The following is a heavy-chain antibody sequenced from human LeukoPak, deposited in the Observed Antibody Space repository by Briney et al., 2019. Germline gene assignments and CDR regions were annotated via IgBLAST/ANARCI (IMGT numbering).Heavy chain of an antibody. V-gene: IGHV1-18*01. CDR2: ISAYNGNT. CDR1: GYTFTSYG. D-gene: IGHD2-2*01. Sequence: ASVKVSCKASGYTFTSYGISWVRQAPGQGLEWMGWISAYNGNTNYAQKFQGRVTMTEDTSTDTAYMELSSLRSEDTAVYYCATAGIVVVPAATVGAFDIWGQGTMVTVSS. J-gene: IGHJ3*02. CDR3: ATAGIVVVPAATVGAFDI.